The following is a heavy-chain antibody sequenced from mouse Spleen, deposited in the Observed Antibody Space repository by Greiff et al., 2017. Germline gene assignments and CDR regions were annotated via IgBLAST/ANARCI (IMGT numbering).Heavy chain of an antibody. CDR3: ARYGNYFDY. V-gene: IGHV7-3*01. CDR2: IRNKANGYTT. CDR1: GFTFTDYY. J-gene: IGHJ2*01. Sequence: EVQRVESGGGLVQPGGSLSLSCAASGFTFTDYYMSWVRQPPGKALEWLGFIRNKANGYTTEYSASVKGRFTISRDNSQSILYLQMNALRAEDSATYYCARYGNYFDYWGQGTTLTVSS.